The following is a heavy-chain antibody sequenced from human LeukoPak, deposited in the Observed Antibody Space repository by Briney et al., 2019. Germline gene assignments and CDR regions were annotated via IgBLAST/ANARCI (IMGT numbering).Heavy chain of an antibody. V-gene: IGHV4-59*11. Sequence: SETLSLTCTVSGGSISSHYWSWIRQPPGKGLEWIGYIYYSGTTKYNPSLKSRVTLSADTSKNQFSLKLSSVTAADTAVYYCARVGDYYDSSGYCYSHDYWGQGTLVTVSS. D-gene: IGHD3-22*01. CDR1: GGSISSHY. CDR2: IYYSGTT. CDR3: ARVGDYYDSSGYCYSHDY. J-gene: IGHJ4*02.